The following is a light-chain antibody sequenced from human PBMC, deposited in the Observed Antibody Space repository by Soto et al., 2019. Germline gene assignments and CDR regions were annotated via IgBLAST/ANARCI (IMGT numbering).Light chain of an antibody. CDR1: SSNIGANYD. CDR2: GNT. Sequence: QSVLTQPPSVSGAPGQRVTISCTGSSSNIGANYDVHWYQHRPGTAPKLLIFGNTNRPSGVPDRLSGSKSGTSASLAITGLQAEDEGDYYCQSYDSTLSARYVFGTGTKVTVL. CDR3: QSYDSTLSARYV. V-gene: IGLV1-40*01. J-gene: IGLJ1*01.